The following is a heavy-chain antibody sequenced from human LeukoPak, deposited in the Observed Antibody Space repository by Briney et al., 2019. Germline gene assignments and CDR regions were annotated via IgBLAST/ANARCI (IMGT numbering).Heavy chain of an antibody. V-gene: IGHV3-23*01. CDR2: ISGSGGYT. D-gene: IGHD3-22*01. J-gene: IGHJ4*02. Sequence: PGGSLRLSCAASGFTFSSYAMSWVRQAPGKGLEWVSGISGSGGYTYYADSVRGRVTISRDNSKNTLYLQMNSLRAEDTAVYYCAKDHTSYYDSSEGLADYWGQGTLVTVSS. CDR1: GFTFSSYA. CDR3: AKDHTSYYDSSEGLADY.